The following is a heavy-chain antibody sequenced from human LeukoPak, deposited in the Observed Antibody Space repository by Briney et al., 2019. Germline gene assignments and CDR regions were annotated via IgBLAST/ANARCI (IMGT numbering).Heavy chain of an antibody. D-gene: IGHD3-3*01. CDR2: ILTSGST. J-gene: IGHJ5*02. CDR1: GGSFSGHY. Sequence: SETLSLTCAVYGGSFSGHYWTWIRQPAGKGLEWIGRILTSGSTKYNPSLKSRVTMSVDTSKNQLSLKMTSVTAADTAVYYCARIVPFSITTYGTNWFDPWGQGTLVTVSS. CDR3: ARIVPFSITTYGTNWFDP. V-gene: IGHV4-59*10.